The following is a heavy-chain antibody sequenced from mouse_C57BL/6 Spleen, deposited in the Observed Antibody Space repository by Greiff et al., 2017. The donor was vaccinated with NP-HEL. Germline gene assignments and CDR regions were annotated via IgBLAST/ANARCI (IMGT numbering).Heavy chain of an antibody. CDR3: ARPCCDSSLYDMDY. V-gene: IGHV5-17*01. CDR1: GFTFSDYG. Sequence: EVKLVESGGGLVKPGGSLKLSCAASGFTFSDYGMHWVRQAPEKGLEWVAYISSGSSTIYYADTVKGRSTIPRDTAKNTWYLQMTSLSSEDTAMYYCARPCCDSSLYDMDYWGQGTTVTVSS. J-gene: IGHJ4*01. D-gene: IGHD1-1*01. CDR2: ISSGSSTI.